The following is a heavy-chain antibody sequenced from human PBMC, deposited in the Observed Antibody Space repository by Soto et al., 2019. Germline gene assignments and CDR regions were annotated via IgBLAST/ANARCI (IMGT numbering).Heavy chain of an antibody. CDR1: GFTFTSCW. J-gene: IGHJ6*02. CDR3: ARNGGGSEAYYYGMDV. V-gene: IGHV3-7*01. D-gene: IGHD6-19*01. CDR2: IKQDGSEK. Sequence: GGSLRLSCAASGFTFTSCWMSWVRQAPGKGLEWVANIKQDGSEKYYVDSVKGRFTISRDNAKNSLYLQMNSLRAEDTAMYYCARNGGGSEAYYYGMDVWGQGTTVTVSS.